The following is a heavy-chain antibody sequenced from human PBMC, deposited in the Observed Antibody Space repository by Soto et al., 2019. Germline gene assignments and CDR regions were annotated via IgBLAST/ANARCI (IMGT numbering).Heavy chain of an antibody. CDR3: VYGYSSGNDGFDF. V-gene: IGHV3-23*01. Sequence: PGGSLRLSCAASGFAFSDYAMSWVRQAPGKGLEWVSGISGSGTSTYHADSVKGRFTISRDNSKNTLYLQMNSLRAEDTAVYYCVYGYSSGNDGFDFWGQGTMVTVSS. CDR2: ISGSGTST. J-gene: IGHJ3*01. D-gene: IGHD5-18*01. CDR1: GFAFSDYA.